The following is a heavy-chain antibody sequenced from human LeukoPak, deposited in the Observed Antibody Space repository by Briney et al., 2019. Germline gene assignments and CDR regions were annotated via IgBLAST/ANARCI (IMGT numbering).Heavy chain of an antibody. D-gene: IGHD2-2*01. CDR1: GYTFTSYY. CDR3: ARIVVPAAMWDYYYYYYMDV. V-gene: IGHV1-46*01. J-gene: IGHJ6*03. Sequence: ASVKVSCKASGYTFTSYYMHWVRQAPGQGLEWMGIINPSGGSTSYAQKFQGRVTMTRDMSTSTVYMELSSLRSEDTAVYYCARIVVPAAMWDYYYYYYMDVWGKGTTVTISS. CDR2: INPSGGST.